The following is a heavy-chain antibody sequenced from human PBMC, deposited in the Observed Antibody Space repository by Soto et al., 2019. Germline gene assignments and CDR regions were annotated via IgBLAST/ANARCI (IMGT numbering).Heavy chain of an antibody. D-gene: IGHD3-10*01. CDR1: GYTFTGYY. J-gene: IGHJ6*02. CDR2: INPNSGGT. V-gene: IGHV1-2*02. CDR3: ARDQKYYGSGSYTYGMDV. Sequence: GASVKVSCKASGYTFTGYYMHWVRQAPGQGLEWMGWINPNSGGTNYAQKFQGRVTMTRDTSISTAYMELGRLRSDDTAVYYCARDQKYYGSGSYTYGMDVWGQGTTVTVSS.